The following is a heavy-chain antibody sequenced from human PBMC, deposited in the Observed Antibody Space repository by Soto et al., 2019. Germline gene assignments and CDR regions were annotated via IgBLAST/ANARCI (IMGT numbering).Heavy chain of an antibody. CDR2: INRNGGAT. CDR1: GDSFNDYY. J-gene: IGHJ6*03. V-gene: IGHV1-2*02. CDR3: ARESGGATATLDYYYFYMDV. Sequence: VQLAQSGAEVKKPGASVKVSCKTSGDSFNDYYIHWVRQAPGQGLEWMGWINRNGGATKYAQKFQGRVTVTRDTSIRTVYMELSSLRSDDTAVYYCARESGGATATLDYYYFYMDVWGKGTTVIVSS. D-gene: IGHD1-26*01.